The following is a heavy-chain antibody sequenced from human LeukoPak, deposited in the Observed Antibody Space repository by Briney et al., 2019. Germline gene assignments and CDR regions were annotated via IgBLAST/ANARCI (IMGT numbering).Heavy chain of an antibody. J-gene: IGHJ5*02. V-gene: IGHV4-39*07. CDR2: IYFNGNT. CDR3: ARVHFNSENYHPWFDP. D-gene: IGHD2/OR15-2a*01. CDR1: GDSISTTTYF. Sequence: PSETLSLTCTVSGDSISTTTYFWGWIRQSPGKGLEWIGNIYFNGNTYYNPSLKSRVTISVDTSKNQFSLKLTSVTAADTAVYSCARVHFNSENYHPWFDPWGQGTLVTVSS.